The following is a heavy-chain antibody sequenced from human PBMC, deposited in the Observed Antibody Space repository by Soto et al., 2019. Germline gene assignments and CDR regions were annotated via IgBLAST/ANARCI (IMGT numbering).Heavy chain of an antibody. CDR1: GGSISSGGYY. CDR2: ISYSGST. Sequence: GKANTSETLSLTCTVSGGSISSGGYYWSWIRQYPGKGLEWIGYISYSGSTYYNPSLKSRITISVDTSKNQFFLKLRSVTAADTAVYYCATGLAAAGPFDYWGQGTLVTVSS. V-gene: IGHV4-31*03. D-gene: IGHD6-13*01. J-gene: IGHJ4*02. CDR3: ATGLAAAGPFDY.